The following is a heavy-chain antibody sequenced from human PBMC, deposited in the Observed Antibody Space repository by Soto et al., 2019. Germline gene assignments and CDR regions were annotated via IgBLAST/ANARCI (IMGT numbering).Heavy chain of an antibody. Sequence: SETLSLTCTVSGGSISSSSYYWGWIRQPPGKGLEWIGSIYYSGSTYYNPSLKSRVTISVDTSKNQFSLKLSSVTAADTAVYYCAREGYYGSGSADYWGQGTLVTVSS. V-gene: IGHV4-39*02. CDR3: AREGYYGSGSADY. D-gene: IGHD3-10*01. CDR1: GGSISSSSYY. J-gene: IGHJ4*02. CDR2: IYYSGST.